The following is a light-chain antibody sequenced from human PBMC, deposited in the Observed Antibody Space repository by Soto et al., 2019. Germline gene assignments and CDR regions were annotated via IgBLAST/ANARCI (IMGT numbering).Light chain of an antibody. CDR1: ESVSDSY. Sequence: EIVLTQSPGTLSLSPGERATISCRASESVSDSYLAWYQQKRGQAPRLLIYDASSRATGIPDRISGSGSGTDFTLTISRLEPGDFGIYYCQQYGSLRMTFGQGTRLEIK. V-gene: IGKV3-20*01. CDR3: QQYGSLRMT. J-gene: IGKJ5*01. CDR2: DAS.